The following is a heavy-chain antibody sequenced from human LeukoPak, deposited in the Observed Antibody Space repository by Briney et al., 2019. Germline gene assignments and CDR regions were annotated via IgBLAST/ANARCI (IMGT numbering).Heavy chain of an antibody. D-gene: IGHD4-17*01. Sequence: TPSETLSLTCAVYGGSFSGYYWSWIRQPPGKGLEWIGEINHSGSTNYNPSLKSRVTISVDTSKNQFSLKLSSVTAADTAVYYCARGESFMTTVTTKRFDPWGQGTLVTVSS. CDR2: INHSGST. CDR3: ARGESFMTTVTTKRFDP. V-gene: IGHV4-34*01. CDR1: GGSFSGYY. J-gene: IGHJ5*02.